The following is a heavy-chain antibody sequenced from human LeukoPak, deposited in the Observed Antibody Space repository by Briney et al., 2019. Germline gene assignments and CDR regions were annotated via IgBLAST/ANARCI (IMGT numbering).Heavy chain of an antibody. Sequence: SQTLSLTCTNLGGSISSGDHYWSWIRQHPGKGLEWIGYIYYSGSTHYNPSLKSRVSMSVETSKNQFSLKLSSVTAADTAVYYCARLGRGIAVAGVFDYWGQGNMVTVSS. V-gene: IGHV4-31*03. CDR3: ARLGRGIAVAGVFDY. CDR2: IYYSGST. D-gene: IGHD6-19*01. J-gene: IGHJ4*02. CDR1: GGSISSGDHY.